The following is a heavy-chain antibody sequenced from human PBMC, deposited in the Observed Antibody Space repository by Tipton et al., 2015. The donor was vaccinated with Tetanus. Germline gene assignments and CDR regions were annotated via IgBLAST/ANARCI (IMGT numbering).Heavy chain of an antibody. CDR1: GFTFSSYW. J-gene: IGHJ4*02. V-gene: IGHV3-23*01. Sequence: SLRLSCAASGFTFSSYWMNWVRQVPGEGLEWVSGVSASGNTNYADSVDGRFTISRDNAKNTMYLQMNSLRAEDTATYYCAKLKSRGDSSAIEHWGQGTLVTVSS. CDR2: VSASGNT. D-gene: IGHD2-21*02. CDR3: AKLKSRGDSSAIEH.